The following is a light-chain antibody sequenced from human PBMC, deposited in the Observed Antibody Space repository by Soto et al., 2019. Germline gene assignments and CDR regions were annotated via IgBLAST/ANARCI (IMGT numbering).Light chain of an antibody. CDR1: QSVSSSY. Sequence: EIVLTQSPGTLSFSPGERATLSCRASQSVSSSYLAWYQQKPGQAPRLLIYGASSRATGIPDRFSGSGSGTEFTLTIRRLEPEDFAVYYCXQYGSAITCGQGTRLEIK. V-gene: IGKV3-20*01. CDR2: GAS. CDR3: XQYGSAIT. J-gene: IGKJ5*01.